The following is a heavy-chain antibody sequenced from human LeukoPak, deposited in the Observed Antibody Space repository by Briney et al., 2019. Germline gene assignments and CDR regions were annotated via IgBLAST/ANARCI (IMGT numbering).Heavy chain of an antibody. CDR3: ARDLFSGDYYFDY. J-gene: IGHJ4*02. CDR2: IIYSGGST. V-gene: IGHV3-21*01. CDR1: GFSYDSFD. Sequence: PGGSLRLSCAVSGFSYDSFDMNWVRQTPGKGLEWVSSIIYSGGSTHYADSVKGRFTISRDNAKNSLYLQMNSLRAEDTAVYYCARDLFSGDYYFDYWGQGTLVTVSS. D-gene: IGHD4-17*01.